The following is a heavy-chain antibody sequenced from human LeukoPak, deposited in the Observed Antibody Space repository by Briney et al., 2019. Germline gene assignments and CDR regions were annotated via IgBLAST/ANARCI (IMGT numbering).Heavy chain of an antibody. CDR2: ISYDGSNE. Sequence: GRSLRLSCAASGFTFSSYAMHWVRQAPGKGLEWVAVISYDGSNEFYADSVKGRFTISRDNSKSTLYLQMNSLRAEDTAVYYCARESYGDLYFDYWGQGTLVTVSS. D-gene: IGHD4-17*01. CDR1: GFTFSSYA. V-gene: IGHV3-30-3*01. CDR3: ARESYGDLYFDY. J-gene: IGHJ4*02.